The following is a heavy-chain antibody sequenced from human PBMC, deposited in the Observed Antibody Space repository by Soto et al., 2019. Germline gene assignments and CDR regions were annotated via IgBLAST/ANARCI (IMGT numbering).Heavy chain of an antibody. V-gene: IGHV3-48*03. CDR1: GFTFSRYE. J-gene: IGHJ6*02. CDR3: VREDGLLEHGLDV. D-gene: IGHD3-3*01. CDR2: ISSTGTTI. Sequence: EVQLVESGGGLVQPGKSLRLSCAASGFTFSRYEMTWVRQAPGKGLEWISYISSTGTTIYYADAVKGRFTISRDNAKNSLFLQMNSLRAEDTAVYYCVREDGLLEHGLDVWGQGTTVIVSS.